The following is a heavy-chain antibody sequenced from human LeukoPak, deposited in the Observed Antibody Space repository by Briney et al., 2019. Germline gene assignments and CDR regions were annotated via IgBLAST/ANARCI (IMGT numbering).Heavy chain of an antibody. V-gene: IGHV3-23*01. CDR3: AKKAFPGTSSWYVQR. CDR1: GFTFSSYA. D-gene: IGHD6-13*01. Sequence: GGSLRLSCAASGFTFSSYAMSWVRQAPGKGLEWVSAISGSGGSTYYADSVKGRFTISRDNFKNTLYLQMFSLGPEDTAVYHCAKKAFPGTSSWYVQRWGQGTLVTVSS. CDR2: ISGSGGST. J-gene: IGHJ1*01.